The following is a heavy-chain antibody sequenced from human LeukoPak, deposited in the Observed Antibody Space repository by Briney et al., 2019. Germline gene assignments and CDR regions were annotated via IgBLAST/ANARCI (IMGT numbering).Heavy chain of an antibody. J-gene: IGHJ4*02. CDR1: GYTFTSYG. CDR2: ISVYNGDT. Sequence: GASVKVSCKASGYTFTSYGISWVRHAPGQGLEWRGGISVYNGDTNYSQKLYGRVTMTTDTSTSTTSIELRSLRSDDTAAYYCARASTPLGEGFAYWGQGTLVTVSS. D-gene: IGHD3-10*01. V-gene: IGHV1-18*04. CDR3: ARASTPLGEGFAY.